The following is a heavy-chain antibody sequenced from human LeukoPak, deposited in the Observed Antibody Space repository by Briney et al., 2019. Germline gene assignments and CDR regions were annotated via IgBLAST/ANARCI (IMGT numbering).Heavy chain of an antibody. V-gene: IGHV5-51*01. Sequence: GESLKISCKTSGYDFTNYWIGWVRQMPGKGLERMGIIYPGDSDTRYGPSFQGQVTISADKSINTAYLQWSSLKASDTAMFYCARYPAGFGDHWGQGTLVTVSS. D-gene: IGHD3-10*01. CDR1: GYDFTNYW. CDR3: ARYPAGFGDH. J-gene: IGHJ4*02. CDR2: IYPGDSDT.